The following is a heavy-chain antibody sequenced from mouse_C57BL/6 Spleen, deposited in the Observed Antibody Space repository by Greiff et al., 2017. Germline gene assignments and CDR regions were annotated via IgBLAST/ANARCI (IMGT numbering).Heavy chain of an antibody. Sequence: VKLMESGPGLVQPSQSLTITCTVSGFSLTSYGVHWVRQSPGKGLEWLGVIWSGGSTDYNAAFISRLSISKDNSKSQVFFKMNSLQADDTAIYYCARNTDYYGSSYGGLNYAMDYWGQGTSVTVSS. J-gene: IGHJ4*01. CDR3: ARNTDYYGSSYGGLNYAMDY. CDR2: IWSGGST. D-gene: IGHD1-1*01. CDR1: GFSLTSYG. V-gene: IGHV2-2*01.